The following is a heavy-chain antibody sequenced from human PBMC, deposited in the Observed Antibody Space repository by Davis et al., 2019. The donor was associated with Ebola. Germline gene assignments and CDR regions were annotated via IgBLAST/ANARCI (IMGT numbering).Heavy chain of an antibody. D-gene: IGHD6-19*01. CDR3: ARDVNEDVNGWTTDWFDP. CDR1: GFTFSTYS. V-gene: IGHV3-49*04. Sequence: GESLKISCAASGFTFSTYSMNWVRQAPGKGLEGIGLIRSRAYGRTTEYAASVSGRFTISRDDSKSIAFLQMDSLKTEDTAVYFCARDVNEDVNGWTTDWFDPWGQGTLVTVSS. CDR2: IRSRAYGRTT. J-gene: IGHJ5*02.